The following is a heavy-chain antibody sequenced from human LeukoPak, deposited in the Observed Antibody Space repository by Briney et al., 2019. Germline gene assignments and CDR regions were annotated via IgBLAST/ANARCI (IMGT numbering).Heavy chain of an antibody. Sequence: SGPTLVNPTQTLTLTCTFSDFSLSTPGMGVGWIRQPPGKAPAWLVMRYYNDDKRYSPSLRGMLTITKDTSKNQVVLTMTNVDVVDTATYYCAHLVVTIDWRSYFDYWGQGILVTVSS. CDR3: AHLVVTIDWRSYFDY. J-gene: IGHJ4*02. CDR2: RYYNDDK. D-gene: IGHD3-9*01. CDR1: DFSLSTPGMG. V-gene: IGHV2-5*01.